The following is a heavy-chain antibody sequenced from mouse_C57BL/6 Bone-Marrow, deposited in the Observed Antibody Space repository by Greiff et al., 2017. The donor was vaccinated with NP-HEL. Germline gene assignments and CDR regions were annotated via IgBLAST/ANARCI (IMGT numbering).Heavy chain of an antibody. Sequence: QVQLQQPGAELVMPGASVKLSCKASGYTFTSYWMHWAKQRPGQGLEWIGEIDPSDSYTNYNQKFKGKSTLTVDKSSSTAYMQLSSLTSEDSAVYYCAREDPLYGSSPDWYFDVWGTGTTVTVSS. CDR3: AREDPLYGSSPDWYFDV. CDR1: GYTFTSYW. J-gene: IGHJ1*03. CDR2: IDPSDSYT. D-gene: IGHD1-1*01. V-gene: IGHV1-69*01.